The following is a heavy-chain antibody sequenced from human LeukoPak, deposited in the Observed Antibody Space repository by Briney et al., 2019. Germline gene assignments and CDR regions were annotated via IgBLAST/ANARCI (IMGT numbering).Heavy chain of an antibody. CDR1: GGSFSGYY. CDR2: ITHSGST. Sequence: SETLSLTCAVYGGSFSGYYWSWIRQPPGKGLEWIGEITHSGSTNHNPSLKSRVTISVDTSKNQFSLKLSSVTAADTAVYYCARGLRPAAAMGTYYYYMDVWGKGTTVTVSS. J-gene: IGHJ6*03. V-gene: IGHV4-34*01. CDR3: ARGLRPAAAMGTYYYYMDV. D-gene: IGHD2-2*01.